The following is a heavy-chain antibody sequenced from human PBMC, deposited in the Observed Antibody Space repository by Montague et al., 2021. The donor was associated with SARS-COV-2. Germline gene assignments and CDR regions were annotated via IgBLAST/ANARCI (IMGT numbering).Heavy chain of an antibody. CDR1: GESIDSDTYY. CDR2: LSSSGST. D-gene: IGHD6-19*01. CDR3: AGQGGAPGWCYFDD. V-gene: IGHV4-39*01. J-gene: IGHJ4*02. Sequence: SETLSLTCIVSGESIDSDTYYWGWIRQSPGKGLEWIGSLSSSGSTYYNPSLRSRVTISMDTSKNHFSLKVNSVTATDTAVYFCAGQGGAPGWCYFDDWGQGTLVSVSS.